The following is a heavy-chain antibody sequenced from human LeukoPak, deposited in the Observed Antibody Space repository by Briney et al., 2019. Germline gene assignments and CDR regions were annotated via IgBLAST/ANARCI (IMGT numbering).Heavy chain of an antibody. V-gene: IGHV4-30-4*01. J-gene: IGHJ5*02. CDR1: GASINSGDYY. CDR3: ARDLSPHGFDP. Sequence: PSETLSLTCTVSGASINSGDYYWSWIRQPPGKGLEWIGYIYYSANTYYSPSLKSQVTITIDSSKNQFSLKLTSVTDEDTAVYYCARDLSPHGFDPWGTGTLVTVSS. CDR2: IYYSANT.